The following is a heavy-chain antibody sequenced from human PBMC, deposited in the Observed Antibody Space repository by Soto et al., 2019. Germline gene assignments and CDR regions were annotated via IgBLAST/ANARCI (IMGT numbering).Heavy chain of an antibody. V-gene: IGHV4-34*01. Sequence: PSETLSLTCAVYGGSFSGYYWIWIRQPPGKGLEWIGEINHSGSTNYNPSLKSRVTISVDTSKNQFSLKLSSVTAADTAVYYCAREVSVVVADTKGYWFEPWGQGTLVTVSS. CDR3: AREVSVVVADTKGYWFEP. CDR2: INHSGST. CDR1: GGSFSGYY. D-gene: IGHD2-15*01. J-gene: IGHJ5*02.